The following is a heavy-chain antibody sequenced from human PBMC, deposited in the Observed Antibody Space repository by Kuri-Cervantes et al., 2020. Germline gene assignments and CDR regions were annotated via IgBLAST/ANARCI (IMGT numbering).Heavy chain of an antibody. CDR1: AFTVRSHA. Sequence: GECLRPSCAASAFTVRSHAMHWVRQAACKGLEWVAFIRYDGNNKFYEDSVKGRFTSSRDNSKNTLYLQMNSLRAEDTAVYYCARPPAAAISFDYWGQGTLVTVSS. D-gene: IGHD2-2*01. CDR2: IRYDGNNK. J-gene: IGHJ4*02. V-gene: IGHV3-30*02. CDR3: ARPPAAAISFDY.